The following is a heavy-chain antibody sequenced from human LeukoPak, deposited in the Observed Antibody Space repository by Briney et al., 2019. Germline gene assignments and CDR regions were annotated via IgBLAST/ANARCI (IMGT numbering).Heavy chain of an antibody. CDR2: ISSSGDII. CDR3: AREGSPDTAMDPDALDM. J-gene: IGHJ3*02. CDR1: GFTFSSYE. Sequence: GGSLRLSCAASGFTFSSYEMNWVRQAPGKGLEWVSYISSSGDIISYLDSVKGRFTISRDNARNSLYLQMNSLTGEDTAIYYCAREGSPDTAMDPDALDMWGQGTMVTVSS. D-gene: IGHD5-18*01. V-gene: IGHV3-48*03.